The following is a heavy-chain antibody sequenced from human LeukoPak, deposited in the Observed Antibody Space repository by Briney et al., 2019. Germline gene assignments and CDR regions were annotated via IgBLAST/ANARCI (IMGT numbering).Heavy chain of an antibody. Sequence: SETLSLTCAVYGGSFSGYYWSWIRQPPGKGLEWIGEINHSGSTNYNPSLKSRVTISVDTSKNQFSLKLTSLTAADTAVYYCARDGGAAIQWFEYWGQGTLVTVSS. D-gene: IGHD1-26*01. V-gene: IGHV4-34*01. CDR1: GGSFSGYY. J-gene: IGHJ4*02. CDR2: INHSGST. CDR3: ARDGGAAIQWFEY.